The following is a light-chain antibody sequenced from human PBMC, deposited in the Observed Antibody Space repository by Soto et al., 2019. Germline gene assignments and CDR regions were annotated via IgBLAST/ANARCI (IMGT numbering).Light chain of an antibody. Sequence: QSALTQPASVSGSPGQSITISCTGTSSDVGGYNSVSWYQQPPDKAPKLMIYQVSNRPSGISNRFSGSKSGNTASLTISGLQAEDEADYYCSSYSSSTTFVFGSGTKVTV. V-gene: IGLV2-14*01. CDR2: QVS. CDR3: SSYSSSTTFV. J-gene: IGLJ1*01. CDR1: SSDVGGYNS.